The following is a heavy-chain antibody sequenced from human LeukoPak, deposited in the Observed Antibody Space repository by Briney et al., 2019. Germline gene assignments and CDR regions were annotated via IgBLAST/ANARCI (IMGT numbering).Heavy chain of an antibody. Sequence: GGSLRLSCAASGFTFSSYGMHWVRQAPGKGLEWVAFIRYDGSNKYYADSVKGRFTISRDNSKNTLYLQMNSLRAEDTAVYYCARNVVVGFGDNYGMDVWGQGTTVTVSS. V-gene: IGHV3-30*02. CDR2: IRYDGSNK. CDR3: ARNVVVGFGDNYGMDV. J-gene: IGHJ6*02. D-gene: IGHD3-10*01. CDR1: GFTFSSYG.